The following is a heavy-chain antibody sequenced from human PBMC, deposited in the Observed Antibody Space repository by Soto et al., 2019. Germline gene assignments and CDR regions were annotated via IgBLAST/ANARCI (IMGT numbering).Heavy chain of an antibody. Sequence: QVQLVQSGAEVKKPGSSVKVSCKASEGTFSSYAISWVRQAPGQGLEWMGGIIPIFGTANYAQKFQGRVTITADESTSTAYMELSSLRSEDTAVYYCARVFAMVRGSNWFDPWGQGTLVTVSS. V-gene: IGHV1-69*01. CDR3: ARVFAMVRGSNWFDP. CDR1: EGTFSSYA. CDR2: IIPIFGTA. J-gene: IGHJ5*02. D-gene: IGHD3-10*01.